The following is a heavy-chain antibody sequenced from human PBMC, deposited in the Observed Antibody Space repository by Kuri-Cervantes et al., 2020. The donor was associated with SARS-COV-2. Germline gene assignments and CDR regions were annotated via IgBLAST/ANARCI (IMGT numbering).Heavy chain of an antibody. CDR3: ARAGERYYDFWSGHLPNDAVDV. CDR2: ISSSGTTT. V-gene: IGHV3-48*04. D-gene: IGHD3-3*01. J-gene: IGHJ3*01. Sequence: GGALRLSCAASGFTFSSYAMHWVRQAPGKGLEWVSYISSSGTTTYYADSVKGRFTISRDNAKKSLYVQMNSLRAVDTAVYYCARAGERYYDFWSGHLPNDAVDVWGRGTMVTVSS. CDR1: GFTFSSYA.